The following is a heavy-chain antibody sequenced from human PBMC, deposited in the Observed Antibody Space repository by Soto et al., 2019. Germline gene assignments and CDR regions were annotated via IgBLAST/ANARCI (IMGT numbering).Heavy chain of an antibody. CDR3: ARNKRKYSSGWYPWFDA. D-gene: IGHD6-13*01. Sequence: SETLSLTCTVSGGSISSSSYYWGWIRQPPGKGLEWIGSIYYSGSTYYNPSLKSRVTISVDTSKNQFSLKLSSVTAADTAVYYCARNKRKYSSGWYPWFDAWGQGTLVTVSS. J-gene: IGHJ5*02. CDR2: IYYSGST. V-gene: IGHV4-39*01. CDR1: GGSISSSSYY.